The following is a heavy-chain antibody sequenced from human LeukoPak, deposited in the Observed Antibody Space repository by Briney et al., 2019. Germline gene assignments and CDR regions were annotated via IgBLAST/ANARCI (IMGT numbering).Heavy chain of an antibody. Sequence: PGGSLRLSCAASGFTFRSYSMNWVRQAPGKGLEGVAYISSSSSTKYYADSVKGRFTISRDNAKNSLYLQMNSLRAEDTALYYCARGSGSSWYFYFDYWGQGTLVTVSS. CDR3: ARGSGSSWYFYFDY. J-gene: IGHJ4*02. CDR2: ISSSSSTK. V-gene: IGHV3-48*01. D-gene: IGHD6-13*01. CDR1: GFTFRSYS.